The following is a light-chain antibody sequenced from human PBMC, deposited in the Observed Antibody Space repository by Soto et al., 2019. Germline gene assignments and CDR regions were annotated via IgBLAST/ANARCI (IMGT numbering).Light chain of an antibody. V-gene: IGKV3-20*01. CDR1: QSVTSSY. Sequence: EIVLTQSPGTLSLSPGERATLSCRASQSVTSSYLGWYQQKPGQAPRLLIYGASSRATGIPDRFSGSGSGTDFSLTISRLEPEDFAVYYCQQYGGSRWTFGQGTKVEIK. J-gene: IGKJ1*01. CDR2: GAS. CDR3: QQYGGSRWT.